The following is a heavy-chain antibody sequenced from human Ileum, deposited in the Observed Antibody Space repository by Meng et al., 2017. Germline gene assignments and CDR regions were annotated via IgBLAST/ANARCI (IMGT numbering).Heavy chain of an antibody. CDR2: IYYSGTT. V-gene: IGHV4-31*02. CDR3: AIVSSGGSGVYGCFDP. J-gene: IGHJ5*02. Sequence: VSLEGSGLGLVKPPHILPLTCTVFGGSTSSARYYWRGIRQHPRKVLEWIGYIYYSGTTYHHPSLKSRVATSIDTSNYQFSLKLSSVTAADTAVYYCAIVSSGGSGVYGCFDPWGQGTLVTVSS. CDR1: GGSTSSARYY. D-gene: IGHD3-10*01.